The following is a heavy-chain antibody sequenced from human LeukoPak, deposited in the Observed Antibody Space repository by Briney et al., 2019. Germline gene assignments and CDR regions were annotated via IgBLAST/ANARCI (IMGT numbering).Heavy chain of an antibody. Sequence: GGSLRLSCAASGFTFSSYGMHWVRQAPGKGLEWVAFIRYDGSNKYYADSVKGRFTISRDNSKNTLYLQMNSLRAEDTAVYYCAKELVLRYFDWFYWGQGTLVTVSS. CDR2: IRYDGSNK. V-gene: IGHV3-30*02. D-gene: IGHD3-9*01. CDR3: AKELVLRYFDWFY. CDR1: GFTFSSYG. J-gene: IGHJ4*02.